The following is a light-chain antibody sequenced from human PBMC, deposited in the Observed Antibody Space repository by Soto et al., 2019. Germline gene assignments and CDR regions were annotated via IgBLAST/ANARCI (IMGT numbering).Light chain of an antibody. CDR1: ASDIGGYTF. Sequence: QSVLTQPPSASGSPGQSVAISCTGTASDIGGYTFVSWYQQHPGKAPKLLIYDVNKRPSGVPDRFSGSKSGNTASLTVSGLRDEDEADYYCSAHGGTNPYVFGTGTKVTVL. CDR2: DVN. CDR3: SAHGGTNPYV. J-gene: IGLJ1*01. V-gene: IGLV2-8*01.